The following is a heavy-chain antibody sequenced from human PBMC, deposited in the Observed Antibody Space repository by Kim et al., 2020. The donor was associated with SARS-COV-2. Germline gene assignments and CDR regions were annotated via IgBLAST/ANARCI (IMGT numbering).Heavy chain of an antibody. CDR3: VKDLSKTTVTIHDAFDI. CDR2: ISSNGGST. Sequence: GGSLRLSCSASGFTFSSYAMHWVRQAPGKGLEYVSAISSNGGSTYYADSVKGRFTISRDNSKNTLYLQMSSLRAEDTAVYYCVKDLSKTTVTIHDAFDIWGEGTMVTVSS. J-gene: IGHJ3*02. CDR1: GFTFSSYA. D-gene: IGHD4-17*01. V-gene: IGHV3-64D*09.